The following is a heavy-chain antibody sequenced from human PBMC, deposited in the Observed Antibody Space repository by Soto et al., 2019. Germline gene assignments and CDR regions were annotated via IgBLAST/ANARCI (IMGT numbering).Heavy chain of an antibody. CDR1: GFTLSSYA. CDR3: AKDRDFLAVPYFDY. Sequence: PGGSLRLSCAAPGFTLSSYAMSSVRHAPGHGQEWVSVIGGSGGSTYYADSVKGRFTISRDNSKNTLYLQMNSLRAEDTAVYYCAKDRDFLAVPYFDYWGQGTLVTVSS. CDR2: IGGSGGST. V-gene: IGHV3-23*01. D-gene: IGHD3-3*01. J-gene: IGHJ4*02.